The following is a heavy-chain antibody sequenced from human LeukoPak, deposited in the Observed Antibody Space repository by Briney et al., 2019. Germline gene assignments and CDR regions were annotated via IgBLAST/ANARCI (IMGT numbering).Heavy chain of an antibody. CDR3: AKCGGEYGDYVGLAFDY. D-gene: IGHD4-17*01. CDR2: ISSSSSYI. V-gene: IGHV3-21*04. Sequence: GGSLRLSCAASGFTFSSYSMNWVRQAPGKGLEWVSSISSSSSYIYYADSVKGRFTISRDNSKNTLYLQMNSLRAEDTAVYYCAKCGGEYGDYVGLAFDYWGQGTLVTVSS. CDR1: GFTFSSYS. J-gene: IGHJ4*02.